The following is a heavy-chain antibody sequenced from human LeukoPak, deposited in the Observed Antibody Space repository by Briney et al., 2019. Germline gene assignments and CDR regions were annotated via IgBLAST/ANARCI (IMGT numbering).Heavy chain of an antibody. J-gene: IGHJ5*02. D-gene: IGHD3-10*01. Sequence: ASVKVSCKASGYTFTSYDINWVRQAAGQGLEWMGWISGYNGHTKYAQKFQGRATMTTDTSTSTAYMELRSLRSDDTAVYYCARDSREVLLWFGEFSPWGQGTLVTVSS. V-gene: IGHV1-18*01. CDR1: GYTFTSYD. CDR2: ISGYNGHT. CDR3: ARDSREVLLWFGEFSP.